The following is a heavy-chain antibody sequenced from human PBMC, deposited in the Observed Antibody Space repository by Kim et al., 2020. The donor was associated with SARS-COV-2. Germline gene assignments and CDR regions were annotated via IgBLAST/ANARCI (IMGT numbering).Heavy chain of an antibody. J-gene: IGHJ4*02. V-gene: IGHV4-31*02. CDR3: ARGDYYSTGYYLD. Sequence: DYNPARKSRLRISIDTSKNQFSLKLSYVTAAVTAVYYCARGDYYSTGYYLDWGQGTLVTVSS. D-gene: IGHD3-22*01.